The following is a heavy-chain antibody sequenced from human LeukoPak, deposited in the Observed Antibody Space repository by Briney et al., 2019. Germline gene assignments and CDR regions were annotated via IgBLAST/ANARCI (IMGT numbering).Heavy chain of an antibody. D-gene: IGHD3-16*01. CDR3: ARVVGGDNDAFDV. CDR2: ISGYNGNT. J-gene: IGHJ3*01. Sequence: ASVKVSCKASGYTFTKYGITWVRQAPGQGREWMGWISGYNGNTNYAQKLKGRVIMTTDTSTSTAYMELRSLRSDDTAVYYCARVVGGDNDAFDVWGQGTMVTVSS. CDR1: GYTFTKYG. V-gene: IGHV1-18*01.